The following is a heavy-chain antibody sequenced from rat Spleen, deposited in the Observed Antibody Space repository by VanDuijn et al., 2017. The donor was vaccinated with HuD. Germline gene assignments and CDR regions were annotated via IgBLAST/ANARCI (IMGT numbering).Heavy chain of an antibody. CDR2: INFDGSGT. Sequence: EVRLVESGGGLVQPGRSMKLSCSASGFTFSNYDMAWVRQAPTKGLEWVASINFDGSGTYYRDSVKGRFTISRDNAKSTLYLQMDSLRSEDTATYYCARSVFDYWGQGVMVTVSS. J-gene: IGHJ2*01. CDR3: ARSVFDY. CDR1: GFTFSNYD. V-gene: IGHV5-22*01.